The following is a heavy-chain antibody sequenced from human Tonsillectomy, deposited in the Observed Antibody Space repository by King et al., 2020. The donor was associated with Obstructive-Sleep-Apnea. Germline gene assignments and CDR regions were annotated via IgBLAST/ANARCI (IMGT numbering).Heavy chain of an antibody. D-gene: IGHD6-13*01. V-gene: IGHV4-34*01. CDR3: ARGSGAADVNWFDP. J-gene: IGHJ5*02. CDR1: GGSFSDYY. CDR2: IKHSGST. Sequence: VQLQQWGAGLLKPSETLSLTCAVYGGSFSDYYWSWIRQPPVKGLEWIGEIKHSGSTNYNPSLKSRVTISVDTSKKQFSLKLTSVTAADTAVYYCARGSGAADVNWFDPWGQGALVTVSS.